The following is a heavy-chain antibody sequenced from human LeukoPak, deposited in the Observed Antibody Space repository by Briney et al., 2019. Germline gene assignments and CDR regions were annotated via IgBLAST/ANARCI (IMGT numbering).Heavy chain of an antibody. CDR2: VYYSGTT. Sequence: SETLSRTGTVSAGSISSVGYYWSWVRQHPGKGLEWIGYVYYSGTTYYNPSLKSRVTISVDTSKNQFSLKLSSVTAADTAVFYCATYSSRWSLFDYWGQGTRVTVSS. D-gene: IGHD6-13*01. CDR1: AGSISSVGYY. CDR3: ATYSSRWSLFDY. V-gene: IGHV4-31*03. J-gene: IGHJ4*02.